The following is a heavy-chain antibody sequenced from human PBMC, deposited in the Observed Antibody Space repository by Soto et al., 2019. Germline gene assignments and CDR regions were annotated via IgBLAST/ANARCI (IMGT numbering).Heavy chain of an antibody. J-gene: IGHJ4*02. CDR1: GVSVRSYT. V-gene: IGHV4-4*07. Sequence: SETLSLTCIVSGVSVRSYTWSWVRQPANKGLEWIGRVFSSVSATYNPSLKSRVSISMDTPENRISLKLDSVTAADAGVYFCARDGMTTGDTWGPGTLVTV. D-gene: IGHD2-21*02. CDR2: VFSSVSA. CDR3: ARDGMTTGDT.